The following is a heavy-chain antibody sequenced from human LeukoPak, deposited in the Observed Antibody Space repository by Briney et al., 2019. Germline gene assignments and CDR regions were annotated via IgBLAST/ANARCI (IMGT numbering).Heavy chain of an antibody. CDR3: ARGSLWLQLDY. J-gene: IGHJ4*02. CDR1: GITVSTSY. Sequence: GSLRLSCAASGITVSTSYMSWVRQAPGKGLEWVSVIYSSGNTLYADSVRGRFTISRDNSNNTLHLQMNSLRAEDTAVYYCARGSLWLQLDYWGQGALVTVSS. V-gene: IGHV3-53*01. CDR2: IYSSGNT. D-gene: IGHD5-24*01.